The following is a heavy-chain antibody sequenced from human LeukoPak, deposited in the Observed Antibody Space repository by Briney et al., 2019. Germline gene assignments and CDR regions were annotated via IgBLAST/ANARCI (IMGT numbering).Heavy chain of an antibody. D-gene: IGHD1-7*01. CDR2: ISSTSGTI. Sequence: GGSLRLSCAAFGFTFSIYSMNWVRQAPGKGPEWVSYISSTSGTIYYSDSVKGRFTVSRDNAKNSLYLQMNSLRAEDTAVYYCSRDLRGELPFDSWGQGTLVTVSS. CDR3: SRDLRGELPFDS. V-gene: IGHV3-48*01. CDR1: GFTFSIYS. J-gene: IGHJ4*02.